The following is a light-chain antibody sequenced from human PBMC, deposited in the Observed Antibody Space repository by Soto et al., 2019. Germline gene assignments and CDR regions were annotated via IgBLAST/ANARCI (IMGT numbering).Light chain of an antibody. V-gene: IGKV1-9*01. J-gene: IGKJ3*01. CDR1: QGIINY. CDR2: GAS. CDR3: QQIFMYPPT. Sequence: IQLTQSPSSLSASMGDRVTITCRASQGIINYLAWYQQKPWKAPKLLIYGASTLQGGVPSRFRGSGSGTDFTLTVSSLQHEDLATYYCQQIFMYPPTFGPGTKADIK.